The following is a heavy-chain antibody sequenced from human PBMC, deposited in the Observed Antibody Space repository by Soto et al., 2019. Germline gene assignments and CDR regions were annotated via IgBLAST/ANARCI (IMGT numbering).Heavy chain of an antibody. D-gene: IGHD3-22*01. J-gene: IGHJ3*02. CDR2: ISGSGGST. CDR1: GFTFSSYA. CDR3: AKDPSSGYYFDAFDI. V-gene: IGHV3-23*04. Sequence: VQLVESGGGVVQPGRSLRLSCAASGFTFSSYAMHWVRQAPGKGLEWVSAISGSGGSTYYADSVKGRFTISRDNSKNTLYLQMNSLRAEDTAVYYCAKDPSSGYYFDAFDIWGQGTMVTVSS.